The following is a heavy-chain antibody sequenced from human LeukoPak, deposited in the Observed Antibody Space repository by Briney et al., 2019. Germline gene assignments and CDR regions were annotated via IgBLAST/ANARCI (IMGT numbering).Heavy chain of an antibody. Sequence: SETLSLTCTVSGYSISSGYYWGWIRQSPGKGLEHIGHILHTGSTYYNPSLKSRVTISVDTSKNQFSLKLTSVTAADTAVYYWAREGAVVEFGSILDWGQGSLVTVSS. CDR1: GYSISSGYY. V-gene: IGHV4-38-2*02. D-gene: IGHD3-16*01. J-gene: IGHJ1*01. CDR3: AREGAVVEFGSILD. CDR2: ILHTGST.